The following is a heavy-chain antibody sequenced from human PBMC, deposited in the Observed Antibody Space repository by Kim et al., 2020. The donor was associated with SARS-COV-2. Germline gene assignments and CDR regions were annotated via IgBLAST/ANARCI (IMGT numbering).Heavy chain of an antibody. Sequence: SETLSLTCSVSGGPVHNYYWSWIRQPPGKGLEWIGHIFYSGSTNYSPSLKSRVTISIDTSKNQFSLNLNSLTTADTAVYYCARGGGLTGTNDYWGQGTLVTVSS. D-gene: IGHD1-20*01. J-gene: IGHJ4*02. CDR3: ARGGGLTGTNDY. CDR2: IFYSGST. V-gene: IGHV4-59*02. CDR1: GGPVHNYY.